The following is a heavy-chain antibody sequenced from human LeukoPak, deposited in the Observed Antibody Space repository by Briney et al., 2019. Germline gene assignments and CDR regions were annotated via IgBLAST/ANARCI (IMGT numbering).Heavy chain of an antibody. J-gene: IGHJ5*02. CDR1: GDSVSSNSAA. D-gene: IGHD3-9*01. V-gene: IGHV6-1*01. CDR2: TYYRSKWYN. Sequence: SQTLSLTCAISGDSVSSNSAAWNWIRQSPSRGLEWLGRTYYRSKWYNDYAVSVKSRITINPDTSKNQFSLQLNSVTPEDTAVYYCARGRLDILTGYYKDYWFDPWGQGTLVTVSS. CDR3: ARGRLDILTGYYKDYWFDP.